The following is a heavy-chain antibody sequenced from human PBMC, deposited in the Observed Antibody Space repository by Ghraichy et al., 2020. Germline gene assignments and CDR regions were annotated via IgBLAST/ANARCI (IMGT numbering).Heavy chain of an antibody. CDR3: ARSKDGSGYYFDY. V-gene: IGHV4-59*01. CDR1: GGSISSYY. Sequence: SETLSLTCTVSGGSISSYYWSWIRQPPGKGLEWIGYIYYSGSTNYNPSLKSRVTISVDTSKNQFSLKLSSVTAADTAVYYCARSKDGSGYYFDYWGQGTLVTVSS. CDR2: IYYSGST. D-gene: IGHD3-10*01. J-gene: IGHJ4*02.